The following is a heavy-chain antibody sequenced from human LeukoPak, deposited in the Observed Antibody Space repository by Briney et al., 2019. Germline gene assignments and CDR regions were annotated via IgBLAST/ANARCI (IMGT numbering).Heavy chain of an antibody. J-gene: IGHJ3*02. V-gene: IGHV3-30*18. CDR2: ISYDGSNK. CDR3: AKGAVAGTILTAFDI. Sequence: PGRSLRLSCAASGFTFSSYGMHWVRQAPGKGLEWVAVISYDGSNKYYADSVKGRFTISKDNSKNTLYLQMNSLRAEDTAVYYCAKGAVAGTILTAFDIWGQGTMVTVSS. D-gene: IGHD6-19*01. CDR1: GFTFSSYG.